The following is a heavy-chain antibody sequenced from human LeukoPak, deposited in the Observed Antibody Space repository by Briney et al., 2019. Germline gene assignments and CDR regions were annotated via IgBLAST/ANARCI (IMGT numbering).Heavy chain of an antibody. CDR3: ARDSRLVGSSWYAYNWFDP. CDR1: GYTFTGYY. CDR2: INPNSGGI. V-gene: IGHV1-2*02. D-gene: IGHD6-13*01. J-gene: IGHJ5*02. Sequence: WASVKVSRKASGYTFTGYYMHWVRQAPGQGLEWMGWINPNSGGINYAQKFQGRVTMTRDTSISTAYMELSRLRSDDTAVYYCARDSRLVGSSWYAYNWFDPWGQGTLVTVSS.